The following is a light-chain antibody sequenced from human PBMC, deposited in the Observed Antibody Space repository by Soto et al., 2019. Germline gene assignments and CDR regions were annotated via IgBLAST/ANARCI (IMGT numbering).Light chain of an antibody. CDR3: QQCNNWPPIT. Sequence: EIVLTQSPATLSLSPGERATLSCRASQSFTKCLAWYQQKPGQAPRLLIYDVSSRAPGIPARFSGSGSGTDFTLTISSLEPEDFAVYYCQQCNNWPPITFGQGTRLEI. J-gene: IGKJ5*01. CDR1: QSFTKC. CDR2: DVS. V-gene: IGKV3-11*01.